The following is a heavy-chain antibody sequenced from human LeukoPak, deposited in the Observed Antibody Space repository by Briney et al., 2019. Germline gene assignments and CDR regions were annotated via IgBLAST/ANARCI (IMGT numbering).Heavy chain of an antibody. Sequence: GGSLRLYCAASGFTFSDYYMSWIREAPGKGLESVSYITSSSSYTNYADSVKGRFTISRDNAKNSLYLQLNSLRAEDTAVYYCARAAVAGTVHDYWGQGTLVTVSS. CDR3: ARAAVAGTVHDY. V-gene: IGHV3-11*06. CDR2: ITSSSSYT. J-gene: IGHJ4*02. D-gene: IGHD6-19*01. CDR1: GFTFSDYY.